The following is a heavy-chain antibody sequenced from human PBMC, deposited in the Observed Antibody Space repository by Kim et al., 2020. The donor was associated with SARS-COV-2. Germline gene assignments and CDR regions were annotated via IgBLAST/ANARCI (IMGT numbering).Heavy chain of an antibody. D-gene: IGHD6-19*01. Sequence: GGSLRLSCAASGFTFDDYSMHWVRQAPGKGLEWVSGISWNSGSIGYADSVKGRFTISRDNAKNSLYLQMNSRRAEDTALYYCAKDMGYSSGVMDVWGQGT. CDR1: GFTFDDYS. CDR3: AKDMGYSSGVMDV. CDR2: ISWNSGSI. J-gene: IGHJ6*02. V-gene: IGHV3-9*01.